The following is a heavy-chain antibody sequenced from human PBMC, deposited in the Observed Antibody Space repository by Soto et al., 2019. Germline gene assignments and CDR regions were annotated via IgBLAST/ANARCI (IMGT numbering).Heavy chain of an antibody. CDR1: GFTFSSYG. D-gene: IGHD3-10*01. J-gene: IGHJ4*02. CDR3: APWFGAFDY. V-gene: IGHV3-30*03. CDR2: ISYDGSNK. Sequence: QVQLVESGGGVVQPGRSLRLSCAASGFTFSSYGMHWVRQAPGKGLEWVEVISYDGSNKYYADSVKGRFTISRDNSKNPLYLQMISLRAEDTAVYYCAPWFGAFDYWGQGSLVTVSS.